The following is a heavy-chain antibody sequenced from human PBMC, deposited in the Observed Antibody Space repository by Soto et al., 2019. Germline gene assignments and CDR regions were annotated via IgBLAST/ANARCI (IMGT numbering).Heavy chain of an antibody. Sequence: QVHLVQSGAEVKKPGASVKVSCKASGYSFTDYYMHWVRQAPGQGLEWMGWINTKTGGTNYAQRFQGSVTMTGDTSINTAYMELSRLRSADTAVYYCARVGPTGWFDPWGQGTLVTVPS. J-gene: IGHJ5*02. CDR2: INTKTGGT. CDR3: ARVGPTGWFDP. CDR1: GYSFTDYY. V-gene: IGHV1-2*02.